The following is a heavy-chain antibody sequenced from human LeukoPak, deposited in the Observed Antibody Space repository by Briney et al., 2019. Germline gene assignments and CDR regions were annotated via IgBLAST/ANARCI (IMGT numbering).Heavy chain of an antibody. CDR3: ASGSYYGSRRYAY. CDR2: ISHSGST. V-gene: IGHV4-34*01. CDR1: GGSFSDYF. D-gene: IGHD1-26*01. Sequence: SETLSLTCAVYGGSFSDYFWSWIRQPPGKGLEWIGEISHSGSTTYNPSLRSRVTISGDTSKKQFSLKLSSVTAADTAVYYCASGSYYGSRRYAYWGQGTLVTVSS. J-gene: IGHJ4*02.